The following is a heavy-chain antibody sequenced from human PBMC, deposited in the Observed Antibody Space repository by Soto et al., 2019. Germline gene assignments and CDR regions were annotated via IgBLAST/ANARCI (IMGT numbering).Heavy chain of an antibody. CDR3: ARWGCSGSNCNLNQRGYDL. J-gene: IGHJ4*02. CDR1: GFIFNEDG. CDR2: IWYDGSNK. V-gene: IGHV3-33*03. D-gene: IGHD2-15*01. Sequence: GGSLRLSCAASGFIFNEDGMHWVRQAPGKGLEWVAVIWYDGSNKYYADSVKGRFTISRDNSKNTMSLQMNSLRAEDTAVYYCARWGCSGSNCNLNQRGYDLWGQGTLVTVSS.